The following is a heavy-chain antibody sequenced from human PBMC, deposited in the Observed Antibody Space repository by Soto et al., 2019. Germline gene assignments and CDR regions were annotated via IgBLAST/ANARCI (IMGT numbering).Heavy chain of an antibody. Sequence: QVQLVQSGAEVKRPGASVQVSCKASGYTFRNYGITWVRQAPGQGLEWMAWISPYNGNTNYAQDLQGRVPMTTDTSTSTAYMELRSLTSEDTAMYYCARDLVSGSDFWRAYNGGYFDYWGQGTLVTVSS. J-gene: IGHJ4*02. V-gene: IGHV1-18*01. CDR2: ISPYNGNT. CDR1: GYTFRNYG. D-gene: IGHD3-3*01. CDR3: ARDLVSGSDFWRAYNGGYFDY.